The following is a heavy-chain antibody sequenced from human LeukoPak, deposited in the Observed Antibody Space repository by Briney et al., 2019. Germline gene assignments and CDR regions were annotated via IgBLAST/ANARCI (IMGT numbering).Heavy chain of an antibody. J-gene: IGHJ4*02. CDR2: ISAYNGNT. CDR1: GYTFTSYG. Sequence: VASVKVSCKASGYTFTSYGISWVRQAPGQGLEWMGWISAYNGNTNYAQKFQGRVTMTRDTSTSTVYMELSSLRSEDTAVYYCAREGDYGSGSYYPTLDYWGQGTLVTVSS. V-gene: IGHV1-18*04. D-gene: IGHD3-10*01. CDR3: AREGDYGSGSYYPTLDY.